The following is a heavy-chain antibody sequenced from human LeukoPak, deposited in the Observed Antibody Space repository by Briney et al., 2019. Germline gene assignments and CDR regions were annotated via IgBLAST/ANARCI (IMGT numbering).Heavy chain of an antibody. CDR1: GFTFSSYW. D-gene: IGHD6-19*01. J-gene: IGHJ4*02. V-gene: IGHV3-7*01. CDR3: VGGSGWLFDY. Sequence: PGGSLRLSCAASGFTFSSYWMFWVRQPPGKGLEWVATIKKDGSEKDYVDSVKGRFTISRDNAESSLSLQMNSLRGDDTAIYYCVGGSGWLFDYWGQGTLVTVSS. CDR2: IKKDGSEK.